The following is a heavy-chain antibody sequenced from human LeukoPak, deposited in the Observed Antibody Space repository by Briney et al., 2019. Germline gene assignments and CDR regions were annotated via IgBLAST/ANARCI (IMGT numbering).Heavy chain of an antibody. J-gene: IGHJ4*02. D-gene: IGHD3-22*01. CDR2: ISAYNGNT. CDR3: ARDTEYYYDSSGYPPFDY. CDR1: GYTFTSYG. Sequence: GASVKVSCTASGYTFTSYGISWVRQAPGQGLEWMGWISAYNGNTNYAQKLQGRVTMTTDTSTSTAYMELRSLRSDDTAVYYCARDTEYYYDSSGYPPFDYWGQGTLVTVSS. V-gene: IGHV1-18*01.